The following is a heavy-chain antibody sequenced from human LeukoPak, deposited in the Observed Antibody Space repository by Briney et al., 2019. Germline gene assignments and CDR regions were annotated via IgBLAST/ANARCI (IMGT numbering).Heavy chain of an antibody. CDR1: GFTFSSYL. J-gene: IGHJ5*02. V-gene: IGHV3-74*01. Sequence: PGGSLRLSCAASGFTFSSYLMHWLRQAPGKGLVWVSRINSDGSSTSNADSVKGRFTISRDNAKNTLYLQMNSLRVEDTAVYYCARDRGNWFDPWGQGTLVTVSA. CDR2: INSDGSST. CDR3: ARDRGNWFDP.